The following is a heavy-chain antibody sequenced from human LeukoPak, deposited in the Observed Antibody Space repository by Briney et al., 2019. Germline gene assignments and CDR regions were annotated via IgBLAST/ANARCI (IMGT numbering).Heavy chain of an antibody. CDR2: IYYSGST. J-gene: IGHJ5*02. CDR3: ARDPGYVENWFDP. CDR1: GGSISSSSYY. D-gene: IGHD1-1*01. V-gene: IGHV4-39*07. Sequence: TSSETLSLTCTVSGGSISSSSYYWGWIRQPPGKGLEWIGSIYYSGSTYYNPSLKSRVTISVDTSKNQFSLKLSSVTAADTAVYYCARDPGYVENWFDPWGQGTLVTVSS.